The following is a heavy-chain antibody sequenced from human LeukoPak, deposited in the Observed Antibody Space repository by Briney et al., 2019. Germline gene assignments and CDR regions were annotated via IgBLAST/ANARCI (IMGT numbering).Heavy chain of an antibody. V-gene: IGHV3-30*04. Sequence: GGSLRLSCATSGFTFSTSTMHWVRQAPGKGLEWVAVIAFDGKTTYYADSVKGRFTISRDNAKNSLHLQLNSLRAEDTAMYYCARQNDFWGGYYDYWGQGILVSVSS. CDR3: ARQNDFWGGYYDY. J-gene: IGHJ4*02. CDR1: GFTFSTST. CDR2: IAFDGKTT. D-gene: IGHD3-3*01.